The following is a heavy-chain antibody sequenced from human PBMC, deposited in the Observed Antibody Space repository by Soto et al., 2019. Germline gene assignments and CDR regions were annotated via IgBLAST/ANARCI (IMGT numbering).Heavy chain of an antibody. Sequence: PSETLSLTCTVSGASINNYYWSWIRQPPGKGLEWIAYIFQSVSTSYSPSLQSRVTISLDTSNNRCSLKLSSVTAADTAVYYCARLDITMVRGVVKDDWFATWGPGPLVTVS. J-gene: IGHJ5*02. CDR3: ARLDITMVRGVVKDDWFAT. CDR1: GASINNYY. V-gene: IGHV4-59*08. D-gene: IGHD3-10*01. CDR2: IFQSVST.